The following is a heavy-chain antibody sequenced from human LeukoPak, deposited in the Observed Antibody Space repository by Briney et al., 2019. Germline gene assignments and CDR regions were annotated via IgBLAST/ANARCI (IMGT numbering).Heavy chain of an antibody. Sequence: GGSLRLSCAASGFGFDIYGMHWVRQAPGKGLEWLAVIWNDGSNKYYADSVKGRFTISRDNSKNTLYLQMNSLRGEDTALYHYARASGPFDYWGQGTLVTVSS. D-gene: IGHD3-10*01. CDR2: IWNDGSNK. V-gene: IGHV3-33*01. CDR1: GFGFDIYG. CDR3: ARASGPFDY. J-gene: IGHJ4*02.